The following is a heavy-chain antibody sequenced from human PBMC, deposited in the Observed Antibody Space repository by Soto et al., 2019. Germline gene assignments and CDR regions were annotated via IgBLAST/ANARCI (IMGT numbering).Heavy chain of an antibody. J-gene: IGHJ4*02. V-gene: IGHV4-4*02. CDR1: GGSISSSYW. D-gene: IGHD5-18*01. CDR2: IYHSGTT. CDR3: ARGRIQLWYPFDD. Sequence: PSETLSLTCAVSGGSISSSYWWSWVRQPPGKGLEWIGEIYHSGTTNYNPSLKSRVTISVDKSKNQFSLKLSSVTAADTAVYYCARGRIQLWYPFDDWGQGTLVT.